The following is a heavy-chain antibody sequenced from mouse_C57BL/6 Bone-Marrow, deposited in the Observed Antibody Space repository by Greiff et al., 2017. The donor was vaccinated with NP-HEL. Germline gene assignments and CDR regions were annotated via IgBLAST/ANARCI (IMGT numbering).Heavy chain of an antibody. Sequence: QVQLKESGPGLVAPSQSLSITCTVSGFSLTSYGVDWVRQSPGKGLEWLGVIWGVGSTNYNSALKSRLSISKDNSKSQVFLKMTSLQTDDTAMYYCASDSSTGTGAMDYWGQGTSVTVSS. J-gene: IGHJ4*01. D-gene: IGHD4-1*02. CDR1: GFSLTSYG. V-gene: IGHV2-6*01. CDR3: ASDSSTGTGAMDY. CDR2: IWGVGST.